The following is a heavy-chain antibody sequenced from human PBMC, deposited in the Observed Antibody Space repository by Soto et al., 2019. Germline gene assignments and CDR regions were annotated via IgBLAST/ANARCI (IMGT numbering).Heavy chain of an antibody. CDR2: IIPIFGTA. Sequence: QVQLVQSGAEVKKPGSSVKVSCKASGGTFSSYAISWVRQAPGQGLEWMGGIIPIFGTANYAQKFQGRVTITADESTSTAYMELSSLRSEDTAVYYCAIGAIAAAGTDYYYYGMDVWGRGTTVTVSS. J-gene: IGHJ6*02. V-gene: IGHV1-69*01. CDR1: GGTFSSYA. D-gene: IGHD6-13*01. CDR3: AIGAIAAAGTDYYYYGMDV.